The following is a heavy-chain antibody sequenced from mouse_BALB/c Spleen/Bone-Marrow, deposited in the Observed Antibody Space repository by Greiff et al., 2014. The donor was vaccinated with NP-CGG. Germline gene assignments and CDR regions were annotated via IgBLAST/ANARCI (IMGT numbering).Heavy chain of an antibody. Sequence: QLQQSGPGLVKPSQSLSLTCSVTGYSITSGYYLDWIRPFSGNKMGWLGYIRYDGSNHYKPSLTNRVSITRDTSKNQFFLKLNSVTTEDTATYYCASVEVHAMDYWGQGTSVTVSS. D-gene: IGHD2-14*01. CDR2: IRYDGSN. V-gene: IGHV3-6*02. CDR3: ASVEVHAMDY. J-gene: IGHJ4*01. CDR1: GYSITSGYY.